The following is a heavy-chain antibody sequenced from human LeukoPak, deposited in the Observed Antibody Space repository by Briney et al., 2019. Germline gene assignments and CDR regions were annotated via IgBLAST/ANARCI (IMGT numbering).Heavy chain of an antibody. CDR2: ISWNSGSI. CDR1: GFTFDDYA. D-gene: IGHD3-16*02. Sequence: GGSLRLSCAASGFTFDDYAMHWVRQAPGKGLEWVSGISWNSGSIGYADSVKGRFTISRDNAKNSLYLQMNSLRAEDTAVYYCARDLDYVWGSYRPATYWGQGTLVTVSS. V-gene: IGHV3-9*01. J-gene: IGHJ4*02. CDR3: ARDLDYVWGSYRPATY.